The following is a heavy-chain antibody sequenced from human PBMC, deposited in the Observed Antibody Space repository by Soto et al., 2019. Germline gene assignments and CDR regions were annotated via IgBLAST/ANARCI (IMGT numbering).Heavy chain of an antibody. D-gene: IGHD5-12*01. J-gene: IGHJ4*02. CDR2: IVVGSGNT. CDR1: GFTFTSSA. Sequence: ASVKVSCKASGFTFTSSAVQWVRQARGQRLEWIGWIVVGSGNTNYAQKFQERVTIARDMSTSTAYMELSSLRSEDTAVYYCAAFPYSGYDYFDYWGQGTLVTVSS. V-gene: IGHV1-58*01. CDR3: AAFPYSGYDYFDY.